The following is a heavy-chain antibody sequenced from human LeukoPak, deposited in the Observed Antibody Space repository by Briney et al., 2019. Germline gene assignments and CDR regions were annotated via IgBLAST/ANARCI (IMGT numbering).Heavy chain of an antibody. CDR3: ASRIGVRGVIFFDEYYFDY. V-gene: IGHV3-74*01. CDR2: IASDGSST. J-gene: IGHJ4*02. Sequence: GGSLRLSCAASGFTFSSYWMNWVRQAPGKGLVWVSRIASDGSSTTYADSVKGRFSISRDNAKNTLYLQMNSLRAEDTAVYYCASRIGVRGVIFFDEYYFDYWGQGTLVTVSS. CDR1: GFTFSSYW. D-gene: IGHD3-10*01.